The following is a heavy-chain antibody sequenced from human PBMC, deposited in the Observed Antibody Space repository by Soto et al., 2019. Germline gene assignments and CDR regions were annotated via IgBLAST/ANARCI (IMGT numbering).Heavy chain of an antibody. CDR2: IYWNDDK. J-gene: IGHJ4*02. D-gene: IGHD3-10*01. Sequence: QITLKESGPTLVKPTQTLTLTCTFSGFSLSTSGVGVGWIRQPPGKALEGLAIIYWNDDKRFSPSLKSRLTITQETSKNQVVLTMTNMDPVDTATYYCARTRNYYGSGADYFDYWGQGTLVTVSS. CDR1: GFSLSTSGVG. CDR3: ARTRNYYGSGADYFDY. V-gene: IGHV2-5*01.